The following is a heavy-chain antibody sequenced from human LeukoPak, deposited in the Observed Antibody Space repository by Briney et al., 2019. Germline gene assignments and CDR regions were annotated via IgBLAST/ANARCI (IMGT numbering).Heavy chain of an antibody. CDR1: GFTFSNYW. V-gene: IGHV3-7*01. CDR2: IKPDGSDK. CDR3: ARLAELPYFDY. D-gene: IGHD3-3*02. J-gene: IGHJ4*02. Sequence: GSLRLSCAASGFTFSNYWMAWVRQAPGKGLEWVANIKPDGSDKYYVDSVKGRFTISRDNAKNSLYLQMNSLRAEDTAVYYCARLAELPYFDYWGQGTLVTVSS.